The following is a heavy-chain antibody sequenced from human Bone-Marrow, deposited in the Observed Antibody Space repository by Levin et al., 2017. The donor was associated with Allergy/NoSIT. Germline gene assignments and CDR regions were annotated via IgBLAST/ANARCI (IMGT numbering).Heavy chain of an antibody. CDR3: AKDHGGMTTVVTFDY. J-gene: IGHJ4*02. CDR2: ISGSGGST. D-gene: IGHD4-23*01. CDR1: GFTFSSYA. Sequence: GESLKISCAASGFTFSSYAMSWVRQAPGKGLEWVSAISGSGGSTYYADSVKGRFTISRDNSKNTLYLQMNSLRDEDTAVYYCAKDHGGMTTVVTFDYWGQGTLVTVSS. V-gene: IGHV3-23*01.